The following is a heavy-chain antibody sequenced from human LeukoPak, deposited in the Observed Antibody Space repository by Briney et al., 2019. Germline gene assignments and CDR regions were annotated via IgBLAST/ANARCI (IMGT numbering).Heavy chain of an antibody. CDR2: IRTKATSYDA. J-gene: IGHJ4*02. Sequence: GGSLRLSCAASGFTFSGSPMHWVRQASGKGLEWVGRIRTKATSYDAAYAASVKGRFTISRDNAKNTLYLRMNSLRAEDTAIYYCARKPLSGGYGGTIDYWGQGTLVTVSS. V-gene: IGHV3-73*01. CDR3: ARKPLSGGYGGTIDY. D-gene: IGHD5-12*01. CDR1: GFTFSGSP.